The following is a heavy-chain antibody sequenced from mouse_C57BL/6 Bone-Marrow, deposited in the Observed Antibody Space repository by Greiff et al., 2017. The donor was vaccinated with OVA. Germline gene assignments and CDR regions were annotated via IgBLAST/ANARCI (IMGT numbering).Heavy chain of an antibody. V-gene: IGHV14-4*01. D-gene: IGHD2-2*01. J-gene: IGHJ4*01. CDR3: TTEGGYDPFYYYAMDY. CDR2: IDPENGDT. Sequence: EVMLVESGAELVRPGASVKLSCTASGFNIKDDYMHWVKQRPEQGLEWIGWIDPENGDTEYASKFQGKAPITADTSSNTAYLQLSSLTSEDTAVYYCTTEGGYDPFYYYAMDYWGQGTSVTVSS. CDR1: GFNIKDDY.